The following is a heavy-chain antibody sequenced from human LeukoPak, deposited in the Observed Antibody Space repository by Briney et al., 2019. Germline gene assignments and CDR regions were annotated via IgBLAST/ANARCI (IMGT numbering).Heavy chain of an antibody. CDR2: INPNSGGT. V-gene: IGHV1-2*02. CDR1: GYTFTGYY. D-gene: IGHD2-2*01. CDR3: ARVVPAAPVYYFDY. Sequence: ASVNVSCKASGYTFTGYYMHWVRQAPGQGLEWMGWINPNSGGTNYAQKFQGRVTMTRDTSISTAYMELSRLRSDDTAVYYCARVVPAAPVYYFDYWGQGTLVTVSS. J-gene: IGHJ4*02.